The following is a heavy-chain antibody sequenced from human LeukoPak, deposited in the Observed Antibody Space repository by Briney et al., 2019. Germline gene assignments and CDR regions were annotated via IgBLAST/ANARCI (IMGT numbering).Heavy chain of an antibody. Sequence: SETLSLTCTVSGGSISSYYWSWIRQPPGKGLEWIGYIYYSGSTNYNPSLKSRVTISVDTSKNQFSLKLGSVTAADTAVYYCVRGDGDYVNWYFDLWGRGTLVTVSS. D-gene: IGHD4-17*01. CDR3: VRGDGDYVNWYFDL. CDR2: IYYSGST. CDR1: GGSISSYY. J-gene: IGHJ2*01. V-gene: IGHV4-59*01.